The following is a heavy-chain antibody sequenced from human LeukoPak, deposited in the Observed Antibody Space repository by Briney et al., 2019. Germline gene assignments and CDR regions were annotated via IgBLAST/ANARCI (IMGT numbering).Heavy chain of an antibody. V-gene: IGHV4-34*01. CDR3: ARVGGAGTGDDYYYYYMDV. CDR1: GGSFSGYY. CDR2: INHSGST. Sequence: SETLSLTCAVYGGSFSGYYWSWIRQPPGKGLEWIGEINHSGSTNYNPSLKSRVTISVDTSKNQFSLKLSSVTAADTAVYYCARVGGAGTGDDYYYYYMDVWGKGTTVTVSS. J-gene: IGHJ6*03. D-gene: IGHD7-27*01.